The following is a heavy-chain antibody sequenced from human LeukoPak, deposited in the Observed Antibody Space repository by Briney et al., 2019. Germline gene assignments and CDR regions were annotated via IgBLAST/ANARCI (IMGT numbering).Heavy chain of an antibody. CDR3: AKDYWGGSGYDFGGYFDY. D-gene: IGHD5-12*01. V-gene: IGHV1-18*01. Sequence: GASVKVSCKASGYTFTSYGISWVRQAPGQGLEWMGWISAYNGNTNYAQKLQGRVTMTTDTSTSTAYMELRSLRSDDTAVYYCAKDYWGGSGYDFGGYFDYWGQGTLVTVSS. J-gene: IGHJ4*02. CDR1: GYTFTSYG. CDR2: ISAYNGNT.